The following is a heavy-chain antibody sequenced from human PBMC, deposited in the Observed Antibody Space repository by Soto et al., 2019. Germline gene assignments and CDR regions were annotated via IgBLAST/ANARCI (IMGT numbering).Heavy chain of an antibody. V-gene: IGHV1-69*13. Sequence: AAVKVSCKASGGTFSSYAISWVRQAPGQGXEWMGGIIPIFGTANYAQKFQGRVTITADESTSTAYMELSSLRSEDTAVYYCASPGQFLTMIVREGAFDIWGQGTMVTVSS. J-gene: IGHJ3*02. D-gene: IGHD3-22*01. CDR1: GGTFSSYA. CDR2: IIPIFGTA. CDR3: ASPGQFLTMIVREGAFDI.